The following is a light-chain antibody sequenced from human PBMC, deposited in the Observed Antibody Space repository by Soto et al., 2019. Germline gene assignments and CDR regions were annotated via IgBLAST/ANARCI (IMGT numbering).Light chain of an antibody. J-gene: IGLJ1*01. CDR1: SSNIGSNY. V-gene: IGLV1-47*02. CDR3: AAWDDSLGGV. CDR2: SNN. Sequence: QSVLTQPPSASGTPGQRVTISCSGSSSNIGSNYVYWYQQLPGTAPKLLIYSNNQRPSGVPDRFSGSKSGTSASLAISGLRSEDKADYYCAAWDDSLGGVFGTGTKVTVL.